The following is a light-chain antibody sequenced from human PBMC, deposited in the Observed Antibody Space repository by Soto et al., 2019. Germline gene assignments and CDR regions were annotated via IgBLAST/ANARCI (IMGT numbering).Light chain of an antibody. CDR2: AAS. V-gene: IGKV1-39*01. Sequence: DIQXTXXXXSLSASVGDRVTITCRASQSISSYLNWYQQRPGKAPKLLIYAASSLQSGVPSRFGGSGSGTDFTLTISSLQPEDFATYYCQQTYTTPPRTFGQGTKVEIK. CDR1: QSISSY. CDR3: QQTYTTPPRT. J-gene: IGKJ1*01.